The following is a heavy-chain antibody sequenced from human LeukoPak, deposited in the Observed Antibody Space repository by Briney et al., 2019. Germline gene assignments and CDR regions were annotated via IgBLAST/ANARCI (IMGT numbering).Heavy chain of an antibody. CDR1: GGSISSGDYY. Sequence: SETLSLTCTVSGGSISSGDYYWSWIRRPPGKGLEWIGYIYYSGRTYYNPSLKSRVTISVDTSKNQFSLKLSSVTAADTAVYYCAVDAYGDYDYFDYWGQGTLVTVSS. CDR3: AVDAYGDYDYFDY. J-gene: IGHJ4*02. V-gene: IGHV4-30-4*01. D-gene: IGHD4-17*01. CDR2: IYYSGRT.